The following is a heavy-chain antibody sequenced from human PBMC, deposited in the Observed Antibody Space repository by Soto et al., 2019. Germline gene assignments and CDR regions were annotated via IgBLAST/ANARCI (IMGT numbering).Heavy chain of an antibody. J-gene: IGHJ4*02. V-gene: IGHV3-7*03. CDR1: GFTFSSHW. CDR3: ARGWAALDY. D-gene: IGHD6-6*01. CDR2: IKEDGSEK. Sequence: GGSLRLSCAASGFTFSSHWMSWVRQAPGKGLEWVANIKEDGSEKYHVDSVKGRFTISRDNAKNSLYLQMNSLRADDTAVYYCARGWAALDYWGQGTLVTVSS.